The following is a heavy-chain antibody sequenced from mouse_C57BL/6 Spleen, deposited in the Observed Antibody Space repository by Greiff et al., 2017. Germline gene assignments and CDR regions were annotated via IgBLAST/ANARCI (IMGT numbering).Heavy chain of an antibody. V-gene: IGHV1-82*01. Sequence: QVQLKESGPELVKPGASVKISCKASGYAFSSSWMNWVKQRPGKGLEWIGRIYPGDGDTNYNGKFKGKATLTADKSSSTAYMQLSSLTSEDSAVYICAREGHYCGSSWYFDVWGTGTTVTVSS. CDR3: AREGHYCGSSWYFDV. D-gene: IGHD1-1*01. CDR2: IYPGDGDT. J-gene: IGHJ1*03. CDR1: GYAFSSSW.